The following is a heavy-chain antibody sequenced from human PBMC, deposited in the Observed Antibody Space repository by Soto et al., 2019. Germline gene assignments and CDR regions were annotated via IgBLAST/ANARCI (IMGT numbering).Heavy chain of an antibody. Sequence: GGSLRLSCAASGFTFSSYWMSWVRQAPGKGLEWVANIKQDGSEKYYVDSVKGRFTISRDNAKNSLYLQMNSLRAEDTAVYYCARGRRPGRPYSSSRGRGRFDPWGQGTLVTVSS. CDR3: ARGRRPGRPYSSSRGRGRFDP. CDR1: GFTFSSYW. D-gene: IGHD6-13*01. CDR2: IKQDGSEK. V-gene: IGHV3-7*05. J-gene: IGHJ5*02.